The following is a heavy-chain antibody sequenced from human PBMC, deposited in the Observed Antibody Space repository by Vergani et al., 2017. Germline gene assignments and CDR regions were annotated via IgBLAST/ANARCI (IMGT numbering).Heavy chain of an antibody. Sequence: QVQLVQSGAEVKKPGSSVKVSCKASGGTFSSYAISWVRQAPGQGLEWVGRIIPILGIANYAQKFQGRVTITADKSTSTAYMELSSLRSEDTAVYYCARVGGDDYYDSSGYDYWGQGTLVTVSS. D-gene: IGHD3-22*01. J-gene: IGHJ4*02. V-gene: IGHV1-69*04. CDR1: GGTFSSYA. CDR3: ARVGGDDYYDSSGYDY. CDR2: IIPILGIA.